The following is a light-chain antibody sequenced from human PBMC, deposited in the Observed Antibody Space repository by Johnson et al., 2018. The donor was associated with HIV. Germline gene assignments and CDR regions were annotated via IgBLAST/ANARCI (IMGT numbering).Light chain of an antibody. CDR3: GTWDSSLSAYV. CDR1: SSNIGSNY. V-gene: IGLV1-51*01. CDR2: DNN. J-gene: IGLJ1*01. Sequence: HSVLTQPPSVSAAPGQKVTISCSGSSSNIGSNYVSWYQQLPGTAPKLLIFDNNKRPSGIPDRFSASKSGTSATLGITGLQTGDEADYYCGTWDSSLSAYVFGTGTKVTVL.